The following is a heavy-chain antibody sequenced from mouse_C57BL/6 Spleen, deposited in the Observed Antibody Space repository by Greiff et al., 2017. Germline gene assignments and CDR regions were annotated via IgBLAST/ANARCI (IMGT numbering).Heavy chain of an antibody. Sequence: VQLQQSGAELMTPGASVKLSCKATGYTFTGYWIEWVKQRPGHGLEWIGELLPGSGSTNYNEKFKGKATFTADTSSNTAYMQLSSLTTEDSASYYCATFYYYVFAYWGQGTLGTVSA. D-gene: IGHD1-1*01. V-gene: IGHV1-9*01. J-gene: IGHJ3*01. CDR1: GYTFTGYW. CDR3: ATFYYYVFAY. CDR2: LLPGSGST.